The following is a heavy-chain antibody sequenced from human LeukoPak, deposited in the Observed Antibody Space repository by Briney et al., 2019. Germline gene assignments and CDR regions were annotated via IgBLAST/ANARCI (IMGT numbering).Heavy chain of an antibody. Sequence: GGSLRLSCVDPGFTLFRATTCSGPQAPGKGREWVSSFRRIGPNIYTADSVKGRYTSSRNNANNSLYLQMNSLRAENTAVYSGARLSAAMPHCHFDLWGRGTLVTVSS. V-gene: IGHV3-21*01. J-gene: IGHJ2*01. CDR1: GFTLFRAT. CDR3: ARLSAAMPHCHFDL. D-gene: IGHD2-2*01. CDR2: FRRIGPNI.